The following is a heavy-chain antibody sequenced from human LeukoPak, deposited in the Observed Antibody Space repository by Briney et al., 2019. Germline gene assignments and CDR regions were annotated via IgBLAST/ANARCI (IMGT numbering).Heavy chain of an antibody. CDR1: GYTFTSYY. CDR2: INPSGGST. D-gene: IGHD6-6*01. V-gene: IGHV1-46*03. Sequence: ASVTVSCKASGYTFTSYYMHWVRQAPGQGLEWMGIINPSGGSTSYAQKFQGRVTVTSDTSTSTVYMELSSLRSEDTAVYYCATPRSSIAARRGYYYYYMDVWGKGTTVTVSS. J-gene: IGHJ6*03. CDR3: ATPRSSIAARRGYYYYYMDV.